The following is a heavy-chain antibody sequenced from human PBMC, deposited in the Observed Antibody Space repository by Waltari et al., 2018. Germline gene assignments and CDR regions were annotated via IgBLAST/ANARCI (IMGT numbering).Heavy chain of an antibody. Sequence: EVQLVESGGGLVQPGGSLRLSCAASGFTFRSYSMNRVRQAPGKGLEWVSYISSSSSTIYYADSVKGRFTISRDNAKNSLYLQMNSLRAEDTAVYYCASVKKAYCSGGSCYSDYWGQGTLVTVSS. CDR2: ISSSSSTI. CDR3: ASVKKAYCSGGSCYSDY. J-gene: IGHJ4*02. V-gene: IGHV3-48*04. D-gene: IGHD2-15*01. CDR1: GFTFRSYS.